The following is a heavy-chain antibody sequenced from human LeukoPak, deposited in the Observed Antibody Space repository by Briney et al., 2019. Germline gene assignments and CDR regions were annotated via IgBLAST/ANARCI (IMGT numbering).Heavy chain of an antibody. J-gene: IGHJ4*02. CDR2: ITSDGGSI. D-gene: IGHD1-26*01. CDR1: RFTFSNFN. CDR3: AKDTVGAGFDY. Sequence: QPGGSLRLSCSASRFTFSNFNMHWVRQAPGKGLQFVSGITSDGGSIDYADSVRGRFTISRDNSKNTLYLQMNSLRAEDTAVYYCAKDTVGAGFDYWGQGTLVTVSS. V-gene: IGHV3-64*04.